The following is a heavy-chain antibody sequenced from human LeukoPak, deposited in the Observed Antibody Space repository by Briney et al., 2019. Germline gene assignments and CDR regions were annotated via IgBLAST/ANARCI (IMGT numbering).Heavy chain of an antibody. D-gene: IGHD6-19*01. Sequence: PSGTLSLTCAVSGGSITTTNFWSWVRQPPGGGLEWIGEISLAGRTQYNPSLRGRVHISIDESKNHLYLTLASVTAADTAVYYCARRDTSGWLPDYWGQGTLVTVSS. CDR2: ISLAGRT. CDR1: GGSITTTNF. V-gene: IGHV4-4*02. CDR3: ARRDTSGWLPDY. J-gene: IGHJ4*02.